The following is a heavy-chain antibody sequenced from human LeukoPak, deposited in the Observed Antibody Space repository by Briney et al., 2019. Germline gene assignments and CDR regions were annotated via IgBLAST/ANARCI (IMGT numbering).Heavy chain of an antibody. J-gene: IGHJ6*03. Sequence: PGGSLRLSCAASGFTFSSYSMNWVRQAPGKGLEWVSSISSSSSYIYYADSVKGRFTISRDNSKNTLYLQMNSLRAEDTAVYYCARVGVSRAARTDYYYYYYMDVWGKGTTVTVSS. V-gene: IGHV3-21*01. CDR3: ARVGVSRAARTDYYYYYYMDV. D-gene: IGHD6-6*01. CDR1: GFTFSSYS. CDR2: ISSSSSYI.